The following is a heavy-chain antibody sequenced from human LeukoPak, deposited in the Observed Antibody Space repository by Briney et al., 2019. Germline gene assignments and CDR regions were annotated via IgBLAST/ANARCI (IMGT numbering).Heavy chain of an antibody. CDR2: IYSGGST. Sequence: PGGSLRLSCAASGFTVSSNYMSWVRQAPGKGLEWVSVIYSGGSTYYADSVKGRFTISRDNSKNTLYLQMNGLRAEDTAVYYCARVSISYFGPYYYGMDVWGQGTTVTVSS. CDR3: ARVSISYFGPYYYGMDV. CDR1: GFTVSSNY. J-gene: IGHJ6*02. D-gene: IGHD3-3*02. V-gene: IGHV3-66*02.